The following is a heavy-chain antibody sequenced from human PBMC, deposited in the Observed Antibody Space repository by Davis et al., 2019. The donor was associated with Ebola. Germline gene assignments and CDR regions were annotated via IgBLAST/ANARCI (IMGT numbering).Heavy chain of an antibody. D-gene: IGHD1-20*01. Sequence: GESLKISCAASGFTFSGSAMHWVRQASGKGLEWVGRIRIKANSYATAYAASVKGRFTISRDDSKNTAYLQMNSLKTEDTAVYYCARDPTNLTGTSRSRYYYYGMDVWGQGTTVTVSS. CDR1: GFTFSGSA. CDR2: IRIKANSYAT. J-gene: IGHJ6*02. CDR3: ARDPTNLTGTSRSRYYYYGMDV. V-gene: IGHV3-73*01.